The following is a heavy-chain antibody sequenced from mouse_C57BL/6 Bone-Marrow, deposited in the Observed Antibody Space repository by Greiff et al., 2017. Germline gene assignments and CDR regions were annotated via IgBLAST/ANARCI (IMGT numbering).Heavy chain of an antibody. CDR2: IDPEDGET. V-gene: IGHV14-2*01. Sequence: VPLQQSGAALVKPGASVKLSCTASGFYIKDYYMHWVKQRTEQGLEWIGRIDPEDGETTYAPKFQGKATITADTSSNTAYLQLSSLTSEDAAVYYCTRDDGYDWSYFDYWGQGTTLTVSS. CDR1: GFYIKDYY. D-gene: IGHD2-2*01. J-gene: IGHJ2*01. CDR3: TRDDGYDWSYFDY.